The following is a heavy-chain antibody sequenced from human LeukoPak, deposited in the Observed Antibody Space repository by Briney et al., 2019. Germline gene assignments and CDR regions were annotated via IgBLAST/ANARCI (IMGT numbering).Heavy chain of an antibody. Sequence: PSETLSLTCAVYGVSFSGYYWSWIRQPPGKGLEWIGEINHSGSTNYNPSLKSRVTISVDTSKNQFSLKLSSVTAADTAVYYCARGLAFDIWGRGTMVTVSS. J-gene: IGHJ3*02. CDR1: GVSFSGYY. CDR2: INHSGST. V-gene: IGHV4-34*01. CDR3: ARGLAFDI.